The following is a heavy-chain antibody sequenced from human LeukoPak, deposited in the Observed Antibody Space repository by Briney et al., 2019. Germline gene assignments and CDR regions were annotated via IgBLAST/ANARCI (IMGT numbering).Heavy chain of an antibody. J-gene: IGHJ4*02. CDR3: TSDLPLGSRGIDH. Sequence: AGGSPRLSCAASGFTVTNVWMSWVRQAPGKGLEWVGRIKSKTDGGTTDYPAPVKDKFFISRDDSKNTLYLQMNNLKTEDTAVYYCTSDLPLGSRGIDHWGQGTQVTVSS. V-gene: IGHV3-15*01. CDR1: GFTVTNVW. D-gene: IGHD3-10*01. CDR2: IKSKTDGGTT.